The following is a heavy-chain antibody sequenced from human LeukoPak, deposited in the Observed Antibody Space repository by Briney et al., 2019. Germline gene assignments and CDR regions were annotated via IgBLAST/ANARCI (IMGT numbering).Heavy chain of an antibody. CDR1: GFTFRSHW. D-gene: IGHD3-22*01. CDR2: IDGDESAT. CDR3: VRTHSSGYYYFDS. V-gene: IGHV3-74*01. Sequence: GGSLRLSCAASGFTFRSHWMHWVRQAPGKGLIWVSRIDGDESATYYGDSVKGRFTISRDNAKNTPYLQMNSLRVEDTAVYYCVRTHSSGYYYFDSWGQGTLVTVSS. J-gene: IGHJ4*02.